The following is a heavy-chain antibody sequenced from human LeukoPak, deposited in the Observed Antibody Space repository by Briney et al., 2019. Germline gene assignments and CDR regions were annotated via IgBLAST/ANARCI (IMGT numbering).Heavy chain of an antibody. V-gene: IGHV3-72*01. CDR1: GFIFSDHY. Sequence: TGGSLRLSCAASGFIFSDHYMDWVRQAPGKGLEWVGRTRNEANIYTTKYAASVKGRFTISRDDSKNSLYLLMNSLKTEDTAVYYCASPVGATTVRAFDIWGQGTMVTVSS. J-gene: IGHJ3*02. CDR3: ASPVGATTVRAFDI. D-gene: IGHD1-26*01. CDR2: TRNEANIYTT.